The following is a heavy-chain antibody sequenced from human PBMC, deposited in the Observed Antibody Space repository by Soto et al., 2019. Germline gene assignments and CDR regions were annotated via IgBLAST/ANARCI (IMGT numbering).Heavy chain of an antibody. CDR3: ARTVWNYVYFDY. CDR1: GGSISSYY. V-gene: IGHV4-59*01. D-gene: IGHD1-7*01. Sequence: ASETLSLTCTVSGGSISSYYWSWIRQPPGKGLEWIGYIYYSGSTNYNPSLKSRVTISVDTSKNQLSLKLSSVTAADTAVYYCARTVWNYVYFDYWGQGTLVTVSS. CDR2: IYYSGST. J-gene: IGHJ4*02.